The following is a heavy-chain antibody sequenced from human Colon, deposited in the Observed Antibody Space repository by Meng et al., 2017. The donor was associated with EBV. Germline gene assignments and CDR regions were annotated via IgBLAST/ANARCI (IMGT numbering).Heavy chain of an antibody. D-gene: IGHD4-17*01. CDR1: GGSISSVNHY. CDR3: ASLYGDSSVWYLDL. Sequence: QVDREASGPGLVKPSHTLSLTCTLSGGSISSVNHYWSWIRQHPGKGLEYIGYIYYSGSTYYNPSLKSRVIISVDTSKNQFSLRLNSVTAADTAVYYCASLYGDSSVWYLDLWGRGTLVTVSS. CDR2: IYYSGST. J-gene: IGHJ2*01. V-gene: IGHV4-31*03.